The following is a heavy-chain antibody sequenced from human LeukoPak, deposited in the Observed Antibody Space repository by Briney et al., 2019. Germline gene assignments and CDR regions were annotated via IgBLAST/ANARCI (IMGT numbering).Heavy chain of an antibody. CDR2: IKHDGGEA. J-gene: IGHJ4*02. CDR3: ARDALFGSGRTHLDF. D-gene: IGHD3-10*01. V-gene: IGHV3-7*04. CDR1: EFTFNRYW. Sequence: GGSLRLSCVASASEFTFNRYWMSWVRQAPGKGLQWVANIKHDGGEAFYVDSVKGRFTISRDNARNLLSLQMNSLTIDDTGVYFCARDALFGSGRTHLDFWGQGTLVSVSP.